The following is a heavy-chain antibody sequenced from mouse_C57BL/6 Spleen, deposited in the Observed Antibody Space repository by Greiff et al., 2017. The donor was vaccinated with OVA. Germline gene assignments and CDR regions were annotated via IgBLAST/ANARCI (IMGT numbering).Heavy chain of an antibody. CDR1: GYTFTGYW. Sequence: QVQLKQSGAELMKPGASVKLSCKATGYTFTGYWIEWVKQRPGHGLEWIGEILPGSGSTNYNAKFKGKATFTADTSSNTAYMQLSSLTTEDSAIYYCAREKGRLFDYWGQGTTLTVSS. V-gene: IGHV1-9*01. J-gene: IGHJ2*01. CDR2: ILPGSGST. CDR3: AREKGRLFDY. D-gene: IGHD1-1*01.